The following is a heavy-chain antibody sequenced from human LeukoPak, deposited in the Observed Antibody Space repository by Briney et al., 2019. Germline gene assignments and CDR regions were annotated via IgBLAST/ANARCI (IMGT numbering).Heavy chain of an antibody. CDR1: GGTFSSYA. D-gene: IGHD4/OR15-4a*01. Sequence: SVKVSCKASGGTFSSYAISWVRQAPGQGLEWMGGIIPIFGTANYAQKFQGRVTITADESTRTAYMELSSLRSEDTAVYYCARALLLTHYYYYYMDVRGKGTTVTVSS. CDR2: IIPIFGTA. V-gene: IGHV1-69*01. J-gene: IGHJ6*03. CDR3: ARALLLTHYYYYYMDV.